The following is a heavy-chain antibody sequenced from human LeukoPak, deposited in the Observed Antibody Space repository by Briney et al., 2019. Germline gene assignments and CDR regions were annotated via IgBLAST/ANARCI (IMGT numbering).Heavy chain of an antibody. Sequence: GGSLRLSCAASGFTVSSNYMSWVRQAPGKGLEWVSVIYSGGSTYYADSVKGRVTISRDNSKNTLYLQMNSLRAEDAAVYYCAKAPVTTCRGAYCYPFDYWGQGTLVTVSS. CDR3: AKAPVTTCRGAYCYPFDY. D-gene: IGHD2-21*01. CDR1: GFTVSSNY. CDR2: IYSGGST. J-gene: IGHJ4*02. V-gene: IGHV3-53*01.